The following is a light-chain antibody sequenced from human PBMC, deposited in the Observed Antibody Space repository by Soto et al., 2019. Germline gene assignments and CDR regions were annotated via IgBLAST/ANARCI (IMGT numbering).Light chain of an antibody. V-gene: IGKV1-39*01. CDR3: QQTYSTPWT. CDR1: QTIRKS. Sequence: DIQMTQSPSSLSASIGDRVTITCRASQTIRKSLNWYQQKAQTAPKLLIFAASSLQSGXXSRSSASGSGTEFTLTISSLQPEDFASYHCQQTYSTPWTFGPGTKVHIK. CDR2: AAS. J-gene: IGKJ1*01.